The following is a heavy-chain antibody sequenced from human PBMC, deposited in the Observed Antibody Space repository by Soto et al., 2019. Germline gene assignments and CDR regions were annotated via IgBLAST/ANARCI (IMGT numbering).Heavy chain of an antibody. V-gene: IGHV4-31*03. D-gene: IGHD3-10*01. CDR2: IYYSGST. CDR3: ARGVTLVRGVTHTPYFDY. J-gene: IGHJ4*02. CDR1: GGSISSGGYY. Sequence: QVQLQESGPGLVKPSQTLSLTCTVSGGSISSGGYYWSWIRQHPGKGLEWIGYIYYSGSTYYNPSLKSRVTISVDTSKNQFSLKLSSVTAADTAVYYCARGVTLVRGVTHTPYFDYWGQGALVTVSS.